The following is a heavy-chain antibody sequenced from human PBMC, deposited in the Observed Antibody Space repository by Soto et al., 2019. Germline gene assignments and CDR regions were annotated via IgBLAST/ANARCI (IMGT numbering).Heavy chain of an antibody. CDR3: ARDLGSSASVSYPAF. Sequence: QVQLVESGGGVVQPGKSLRLSRVGSGFTFNNYGIHRVRQAPGTGPEWVAVISYEGRDTSSGDSVKDRFTMSRDNSKNTDYLQMNSLREEHTAVYFCARDLGSSASVSYPAFWGQGTLVTVSS. V-gene: IGHV3-30*03. CDR1: GFTFNNYG. D-gene: IGHD3-10*01. J-gene: IGHJ4*02. CDR2: ISYEGRDT.